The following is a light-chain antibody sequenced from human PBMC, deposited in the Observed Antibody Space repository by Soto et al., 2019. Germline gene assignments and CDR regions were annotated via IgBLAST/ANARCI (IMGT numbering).Light chain of an antibody. CDR1: QSISSSF. V-gene: IGKV3-20*01. Sequence: DIVLTQSPGTLSLSPGERATLSCRASQSISSSFLGWYQQKPGQAPRLLIYGASTRATGIPDRFSGSGSGTDFTLTISRLEAEDFAVYSWQQYGSSPRTFGQGTKVEVK. J-gene: IGKJ1*01. CDR3: QQYGSSPRT. CDR2: GAS.